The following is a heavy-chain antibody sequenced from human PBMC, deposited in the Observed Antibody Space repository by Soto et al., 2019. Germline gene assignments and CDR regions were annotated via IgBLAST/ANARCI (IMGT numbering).Heavy chain of an antibody. D-gene: IGHD3-10*01. CDR1: GFTFSDYA. Sequence: VQLLESGGGLEQPGGSLRLSCAASGFTFSDYAMSWVRQAQGKGLEWVTTITGSSSNLYYTDSVKGRFAISRDNSRNILCLQMNSLAAEDTAVYYCAKGGAVYGLLPHDYWGQGTLVTVSS. V-gene: IGHV3-23*01. CDR3: AKGGAVYGLLPHDY. J-gene: IGHJ4*02. CDR2: ITGSSSNL.